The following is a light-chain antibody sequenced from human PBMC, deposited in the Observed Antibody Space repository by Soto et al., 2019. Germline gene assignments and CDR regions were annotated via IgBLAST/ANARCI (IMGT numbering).Light chain of an antibody. J-gene: IGLJ2*01. CDR3: CSYAGSGIV. V-gene: IGLV2-23*01. Sequence: QSVLTQPASVSGSPGQSITISCTGTSSDVGSYNLVSWYRQPPGKAPKLMIYEGTKRPSGVSNRFSGSKSDNMASLTISGLQAEDEADYYCCSYAGSGIVFGGGTQLTVL. CDR2: EGT. CDR1: SSDVGSYNL.